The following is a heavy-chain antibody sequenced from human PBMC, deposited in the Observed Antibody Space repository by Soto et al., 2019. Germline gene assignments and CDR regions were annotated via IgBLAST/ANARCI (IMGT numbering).Heavy chain of an antibody. J-gene: IGHJ4*02. Sequence: ASVKVSCKASGYTFTSYDINWVRQATGQGLEWMGWMNPNSGNTGYAQKFQGRVTMTRNTSISTAYMELSSLRSEDTAVYYCAGGGLIAAEFDYWGQGTLVTVSS. V-gene: IGHV1-8*01. CDR1: GYTFTSYD. D-gene: IGHD6-6*01. CDR3: AGGGLIAAEFDY. CDR2: MNPNSGNT.